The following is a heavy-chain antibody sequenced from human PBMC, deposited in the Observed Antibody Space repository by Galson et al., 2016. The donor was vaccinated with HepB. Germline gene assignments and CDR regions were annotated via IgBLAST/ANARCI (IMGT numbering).Heavy chain of an antibody. V-gene: IGHV3-30*03. CDR2: ISYDGSNK. J-gene: IGHJ4*02. CDR1: GFTFSSYG. CDR3: ATPYYDFWSGYNPFDY. D-gene: IGHD3-3*01. Sequence: SLRLSCAASGFTFSSYGMHWVRQAPGKGLEWVAVISYDGSNKYYADSVKGRFTISRDNSKNTLYLQMNSPRAEDTAVYYCATPYYDFWSGYNPFDYWGQGTLVTVSS.